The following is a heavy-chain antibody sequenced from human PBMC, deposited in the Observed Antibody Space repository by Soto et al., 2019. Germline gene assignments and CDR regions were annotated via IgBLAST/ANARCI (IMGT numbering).Heavy chain of an antibody. CDR2: IYYSGST. V-gene: IGHV4-59*01. J-gene: IGHJ5*02. CDR1: GGSISSYY. D-gene: IGHD5-18*01. Sequence: QVQLQESGPGLVKPSETLSLTCTVSGGSISSYYWSWIRQPPGKGLEWIGYIYYSGSTNYNPSLKIRVTISVDTSKNQFSLKLSSVTAADTAVYYCARKGIQLWSAWFDPWGQGTLVTVSS. CDR3: ARKGIQLWSAWFDP.